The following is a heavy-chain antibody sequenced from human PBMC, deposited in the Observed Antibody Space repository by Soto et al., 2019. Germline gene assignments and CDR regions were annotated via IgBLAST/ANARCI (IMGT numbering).Heavy chain of an antibody. CDR2: IYYSGST. D-gene: IGHD6-6*01. Sequence: PSETLSLTCTFSGGSISSGGYYWSWIRQHPGKGLEWIGYIYYSGSTYYNPSLKSRVTISVDTSKNQFSLKLSSVTAADTAVYYCARDRSGSSVFYYYYMDVWGKGTTLTVSS. CDR3: ARDRSGSSVFYYYYMDV. V-gene: IGHV4-31*03. J-gene: IGHJ6*03. CDR1: GGSISSGGYY.